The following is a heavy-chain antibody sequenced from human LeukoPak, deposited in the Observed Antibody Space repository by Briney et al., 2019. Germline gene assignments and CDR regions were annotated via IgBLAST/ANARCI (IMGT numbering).Heavy chain of an antibody. CDR1: GYTFTGYY. V-gene: IGHV1-2*02. Sequence: ASVKVSCKASGYTFTGYYLHWVRQAPGQGLEWVGWINPNSGGTNYAQKFQGRVTMTRDTSISTAYMELSRLRSDDTAVYYCASASVDTAVVRNIATAGGYFDYWGQGTLVTVSS. D-gene: IGHD5-18*01. J-gene: IGHJ4*02. CDR2: INPNSGGT. CDR3: ASASVDTAVVRNIATAGGYFDY.